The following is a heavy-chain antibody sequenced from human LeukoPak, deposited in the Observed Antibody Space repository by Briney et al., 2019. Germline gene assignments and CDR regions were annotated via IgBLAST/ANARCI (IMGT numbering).Heavy chain of an antibody. Sequence: GRSLSLSRAASGFTSSSYAISWVRQAPGKGLEWVSAISGSGGSTYYADSVKGRFTISRDNSKNTLYLQMNSPRAEDTAVYYCAKEAERYSSGWYTTDFDYWGQGTLVTVSS. CDR3: AKEAERYSSGWYTTDFDY. V-gene: IGHV3-23*01. CDR2: ISGSGGST. CDR1: GFTSSSYA. J-gene: IGHJ4*02. D-gene: IGHD6-19*01.